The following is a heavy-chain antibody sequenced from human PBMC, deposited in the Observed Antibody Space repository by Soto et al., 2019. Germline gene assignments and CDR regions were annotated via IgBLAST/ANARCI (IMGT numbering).Heavy chain of an antibody. CDR3: ARAGDGYNFVGFDY. Sequence: QVQLVESGGGVVQPGRSLRLSCAASGFTFSSYGMHWVRQAPGKGLEWVAVIWYDGSNKYYADSVKGRFTISRDNSKNTLYLQMNSLRAEDTAVYYCARAGDGYNFVGFDYWGQGTLVTGSS. CDR1: GFTFSSYG. V-gene: IGHV3-33*01. CDR2: IWYDGSNK. D-gene: IGHD5-12*01. J-gene: IGHJ4*02.